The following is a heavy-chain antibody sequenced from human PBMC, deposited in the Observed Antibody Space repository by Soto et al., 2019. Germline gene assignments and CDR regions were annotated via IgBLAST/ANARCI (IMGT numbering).Heavy chain of an antibody. V-gene: IGHV1-69*13. CDR1: GGTFSSYA. D-gene: IGHD6-13*01. CDR3: ARLPRKAADTFDY. Sequence: ASVKVSCKASGGTFSSYAISWVRQAPGQGLEWMGGIIPIFGTANYAQKFQGRVTITADESTSTAYMELSSLRSEDTAVYYCARLPRKAADTFDYWRQRTLVTVSS. J-gene: IGHJ4*02. CDR2: IIPIFGTA.